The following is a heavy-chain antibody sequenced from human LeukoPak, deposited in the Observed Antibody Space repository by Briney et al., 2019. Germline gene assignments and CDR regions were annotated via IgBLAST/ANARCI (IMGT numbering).Heavy chain of an antibody. CDR3: ARGGATVTTHLGY. CDR2: INSDGSST. J-gene: IGHJ4*02. CDR1: GFTFSSYW. D-gene: IGHD4-17*01. V-gene: IGHV3-74*01. Sequence: GGSLRLSCAASGFTFSSYWVHWVRQAPGKGLVWVSRINSDGSSTSYADSVKGRFTISRDNAKNTVFLQMNSLRAEDTAVYYCARGGATVTTHLGYWGQGTLVTVSS.